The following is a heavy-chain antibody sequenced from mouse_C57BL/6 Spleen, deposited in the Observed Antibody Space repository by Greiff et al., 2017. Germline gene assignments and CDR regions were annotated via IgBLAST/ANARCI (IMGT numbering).Heavy chain of an antibody. CDR2: IDPENGDT. D-gene: IGHD1-1*01. J-gene: IGHJ4*01. CDR3: TSGSRGAMDY. CDR1: GFNIKDDY. V-gene: IGHV14-4*01. Sequence: VQLQQSGAELVRPGASVKLSCTASGFNIKDDYMHWVKQRPEQGLEWIGWIDPENGDTEYASKFQGKATITADTSSNTAYLQLSSLTSEDTAVYYCTSGSRGAMDYWGQGTSVTVSS.